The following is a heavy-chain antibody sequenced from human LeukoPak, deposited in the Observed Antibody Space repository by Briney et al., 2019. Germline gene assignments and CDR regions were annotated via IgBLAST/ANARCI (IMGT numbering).Heavy chain of an antibody. CDR2: IKQDGGEK. CDR3: ARVGDAPHYYYYMDV. V-gene: IGHV3-7*01. Sequence: GGSLRLSCAASGFIFRSYWMSWVRQAPGKGLEWVANIKQDGGEKYYMDSMEGRFTVSRDNAKSSLYLQINSLRAGDTAVYYCARVGDAPHYYYYMDVWGKGTTVTVSS. J-gene: IGHJ6*03. D-gene: IGHD5-24*01. CDR1: GFIFRSYW.